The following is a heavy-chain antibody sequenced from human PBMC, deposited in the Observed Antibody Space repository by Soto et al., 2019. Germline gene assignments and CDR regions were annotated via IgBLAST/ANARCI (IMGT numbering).Heavy chain of an antibody. Sequence: EVQLVESGGGLVQPGGSLRLSCAASGFTFSSYDMHWVRQATGKGLEWVSAIGTAGDTYYPGSVKGRFTISRENAKNSLYLQMNSLRAGDTAVYYCARAALRSNYNSYYMDVWGKGTTVTVSS. V-gene: IGHV3-13*01. CDR1: GFTFSSYD. CDR3: ARAALRSNYNSYYMDV. J-gene: IGHJ6*03. D-gene: IGHD3-3*01. CDR2: IGTAGDT.